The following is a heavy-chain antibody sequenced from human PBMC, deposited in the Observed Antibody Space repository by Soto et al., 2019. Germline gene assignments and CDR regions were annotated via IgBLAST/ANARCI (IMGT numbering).Heavy chain of an antibody. CDR3: ARGQRVMVRGVIINPPPYYFDY. Sequence: QVQLVESGGGVVQPGRSLRLSCAASGFTFSSYGMHWVRQAPGKGLEWVAVIWYDGSNKYYADSVKGRFTISRDNSKNTLYLQMNSLRAEDTAVYYCARGQRVMVRGVIINPPPYYFDYWGQGTLVTVSS. J-gene: IGHJ4*02. CDR2: IWYDGSNK. D-gene: IGHD3-10*01. V-gene: IGHV3-33*01. CDR1: GFTFSSYG.